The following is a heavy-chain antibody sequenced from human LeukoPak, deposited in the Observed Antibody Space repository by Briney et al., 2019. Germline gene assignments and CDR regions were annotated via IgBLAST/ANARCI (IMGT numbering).Heavy chain of an antibody. CDR1: GYTFPSYY. J-gene: IGHJ4*02. CDR2: INPNSGGT. D-gene: IGHD3-9*01. V-gene: IGHV1-2*06. CDR3: VNDILTGYFDY. Sequence: ASVKVSCKASGYTFPSYYMHWVRQAPGQGLEWMGRINPNSGGTNYAQKFQGRVTMTRDTSISTAYMELSRLRSDDTAVYYCVNDILTGYFDYWGQGTLVTVCS.